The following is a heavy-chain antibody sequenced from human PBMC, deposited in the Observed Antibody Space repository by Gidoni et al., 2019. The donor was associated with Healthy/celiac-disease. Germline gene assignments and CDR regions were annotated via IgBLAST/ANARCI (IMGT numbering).Heavy chain of an antibody. CDR1: GGSISSGGYY. V-gene: IGHV4-31*03. D-gene: IGHD2-15*01. CDR2: IYYSGST. CDR3: ARAHQGDIVVVVAVYFDY. Sequence: QVQLQESGPGLVKPSQTLSLTCTVSGGSISSGGYYWSWIRQHPGKGLEWIGYIYYSGSTYYNQSLKSRVTISVDTSKNQFSLKLSSVTAADTAVYYCARAHQGDIVVVVAVYFDYWGQGTLVTVSS. J-gene: IGHJ4*02.